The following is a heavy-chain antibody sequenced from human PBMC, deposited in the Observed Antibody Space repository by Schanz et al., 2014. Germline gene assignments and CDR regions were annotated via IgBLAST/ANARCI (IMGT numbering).Heavy chain of an antibody. CDR1: GFTFSTYA. J-gene: IGHJ4*02. CDR2: INTGGDST. D-gene: IGHD3-16*01. Sequence: VQLLESGGTLVRPGGSLRLSCAASGFTFSTYAMAWVRQAPGKGLEWVSSINTGGDSTYYADSVKGRFTISRDNSKDTVERQMKRLRDEDTDMYYCARWGKSGGVILDSWGEGTLXNVSS. V-gene: IGHV3-23*01. CDR3: ARWGKSGGVILDS.